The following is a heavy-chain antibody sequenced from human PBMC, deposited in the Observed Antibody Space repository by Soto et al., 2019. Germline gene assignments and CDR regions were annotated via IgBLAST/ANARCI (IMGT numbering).Heavy chain of an antibody. CDR3: ARGDLKDGLHLGELSFSYYYYYMDV. V-gene: IGHV4-34*01. CDR2: INHSGST. CDR1: GGSFSGYY. Sequence: SETLSLTCAVYGGSFSGYYWSWIRQPPGKGLEWIGEINHSGSTNYNPSLKSRVTISVDTSKNQFSLKLSSVTAADTAVYYCARGDLKDGLHLGELSFSYYYYYMDVWGKGTTVTVSS. J-gene: IGHJ6*03. D-gene: IGHD3-16*02.